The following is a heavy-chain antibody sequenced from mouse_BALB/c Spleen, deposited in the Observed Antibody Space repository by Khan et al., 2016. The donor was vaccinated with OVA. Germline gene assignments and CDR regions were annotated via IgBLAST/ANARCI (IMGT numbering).Heavy chain of an antibody. Sequence: VQLQQSGPELMKPGASVKISCKASGYSFTSYYIHWVMKSHGKSLEWIGYIDPFSGDTTYNQKFKGKATLTVDKSSSTAYILLSNLTSEDSAVYVFTRHGYVAWFTYWGQGNLVTGSA. J-gene: IGHJ3*01. V-gene: IGHV1S135*01. CDR3: TRHGYVAWFTY. D-gene: IGHD2-2*01. CDR1: GYSFTSYY. CDR2: IDPFSGDT.